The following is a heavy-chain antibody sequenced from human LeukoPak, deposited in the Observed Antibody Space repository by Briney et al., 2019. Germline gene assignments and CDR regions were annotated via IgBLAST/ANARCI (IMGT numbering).Heavy chain of an antibody. J-gene: IGHJ6*02. V-gene: IGHV3-49*04. CDR3: TRGGDTATVYYYGMDV. D-gene: IGHD5-18*01. CDR2: IRSKTYGGTT. Sequence: GRSLRLSCTASGFTFGDYAMSWVRQAPGKGLEWVGFIRSKTYGGTTEYAASVKGRFTISRDDSKSIAYLQMNSLKTEDTAVYYCTRGGDTATVYYYGMDVWGQGTTVTVSS. CDR1: GFTFGDYA.